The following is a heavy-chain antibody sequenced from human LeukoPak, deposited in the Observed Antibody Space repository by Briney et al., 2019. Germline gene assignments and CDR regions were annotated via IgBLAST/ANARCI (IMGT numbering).Heavy chain of an antibody. V-gene: IGHV4-34*01. CDR3: ARALGYSSSWYFDY. CDR1: GGSFSGYY. Sequence: PSETLSLTCAVYGGSFSGYYWSWIRQPPGKGLEWIGEINHSGSTNYNPSLKSRVTISVDTSKNQFSLKLSSVTAADTAVYYCARALGYSSSWYFDYWGQGTLVTVSS. D-gene: IGHD6-13*01. CDR2: INHSGST. J-gene: IGHJ4*02.